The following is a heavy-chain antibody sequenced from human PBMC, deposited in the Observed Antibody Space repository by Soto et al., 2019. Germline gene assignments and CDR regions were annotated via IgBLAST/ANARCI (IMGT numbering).Heavy chain of an antibody. D-gene: IGHD6-13*01. Sequence: QVQLQQWGAGLLKPSETLSLTCAVYGGSFSGYYWSWIRQPPGKGLEWIGEINHSGSTNYNPSLKSRVTISVDTSKNQFALKLSSVTAADTAVYYCASRSQDSSSWCFDYWGQGTLVTVSS. CDR3: ASRSQDSSSWCFDY. V-gene: IGHV4-34*01. J-gene: IGHJ4*02. CDR2: INHSGST. CDR1: GGSFSGYY.